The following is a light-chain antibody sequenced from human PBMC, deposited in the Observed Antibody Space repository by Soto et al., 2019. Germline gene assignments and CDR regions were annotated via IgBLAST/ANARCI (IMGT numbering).Light chain of an antibody. V-gene: IGLV2-14*01. CDR2: EVS. J-gene: IGLJ3*02. CDR1: NSDVGGYNH. Sequence: QSALTQPASVSGSPGQSITISCTGTNSDVGGYNHVSWYQQHPGKAPKLIIYEVSNRPSGVSNRFSGSKSGNTASLTISGLQAEDEADYYCNSYTSITFWVFGGGTQLTVL. CDR3: NSYTSITFWV.